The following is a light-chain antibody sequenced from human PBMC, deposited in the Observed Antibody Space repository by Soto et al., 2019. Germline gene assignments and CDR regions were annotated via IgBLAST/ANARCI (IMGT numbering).Light chain of an antibody. CDR3: QQYVSYCT. Sequence: DIQMTQSPSTLSASLGARVTITCRASQSISTWLAWYQQKPGKAPKLLIYKAYNLESGVPSRFSGSGSGTEFILTISSLQPDDFATYYCQQYVSYCTFGQGTKVEIK. CDR1: QSISTW. V-gene: IGKV1-5*03. CDR2: KAY. J-gene: IGKJ1*01.